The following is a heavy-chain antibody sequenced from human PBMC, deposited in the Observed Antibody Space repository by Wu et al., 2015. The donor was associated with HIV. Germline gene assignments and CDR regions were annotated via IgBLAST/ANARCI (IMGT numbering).Heavy chain of an antibody. CDR3: ARAMAGRFFEWLPHLDS. D-gene: IGHD3-3*01. CDR2: MSPESGKT. J-gene: IGHJ5*01. CDR1: RDTFKDYD. V-gene: IGHV1-8*01. Sequence: QVQMAQSGPEVKRPGASVKVSCTASRDTFKDYDISWVRQATGQGLEWMGWMSPESGKTGLAQNFRDRLVLTRDTSTNTSYMTLTRLTSDDTAMYYCARAMAGRFFEWLPHLDSWGQGTLVIVSS.